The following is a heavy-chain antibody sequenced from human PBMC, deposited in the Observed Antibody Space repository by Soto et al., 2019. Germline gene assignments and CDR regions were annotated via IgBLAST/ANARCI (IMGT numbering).Heavy chain of an antibody. D-gene: IGHD6-13*01. CDR1: GFTFDDYA. CDR3: VKDESINWYSGHFRH. J-gene: IGHJ1*01. CDR2: INWNSGSI. V-gene: IGHV3-9*01. Sequence: EVQLVESGGGLVQPGRSLRLSCAASGFTFDDYAMHWVRQVPGKGLEWVSGINWNSGSIGYGDSVKGRFAISRDNAKTSLHLQMNSLSAEDTAFYYCVKDESINWYSGHFRHWGQGTLVTVSS.